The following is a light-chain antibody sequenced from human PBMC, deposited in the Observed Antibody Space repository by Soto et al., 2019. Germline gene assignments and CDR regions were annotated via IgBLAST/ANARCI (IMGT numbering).Light chain of an antibody. V-gene: IGLV2-18*01. CDR2: DVS. J-gene: IGLJ1*01. Sequence: QSALTQPPSVSGSPGQSVTISCSGTIDDVTAYYRVSWYQQTPGTAPKLMIYDVSNRHSGVPDRFSGSRSGNTASLTISGLQAEDEGDYYCSVYTRTSTYVFGTGTKVTVL. CDR3: SVYTRTSTYV. CDR1: IDDVTAYYR.